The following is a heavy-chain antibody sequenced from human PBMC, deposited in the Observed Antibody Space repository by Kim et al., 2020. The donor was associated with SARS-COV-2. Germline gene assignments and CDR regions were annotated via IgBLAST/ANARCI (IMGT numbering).Heavy chain of an antibody. CDR2: INHSGST. V-gene: IGHV4-34*01. CDR3: ARGEGGSSSWYYFDY. D-gene: IGHD6-13*01. CDR1: GGSFSGYY. Sequence: SETLSLTCAVYGGSFSGYYWSWIRQPPGKGLEWIGEINHSGSTNYNPSLKSRVTISVDTSKNQFSLKLSSVTAADTAVYYCARGEGGSSSWYYFDYWGQGTLVTVSS. J-gene: IGHJ4*02.